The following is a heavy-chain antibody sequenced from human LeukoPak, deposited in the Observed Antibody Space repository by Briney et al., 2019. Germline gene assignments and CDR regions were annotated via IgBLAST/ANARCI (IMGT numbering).Heavy chain of an antibody. CDR1: RFTFSSYG. J-gene: IGHJ4*02. CDR3: AKEGADDYVWED. Sequence: AGGSLRLSCAASRFTFSSYGMHWVRQAPGKGLEWVAFIRYDGSNKYYADSVKGRFTISRDNSKNTLYLQMNSLRAEDTAVYYCAKEGADDYVWEDWGQGTLVTVSS. D-gene: IGHD3-16*01. CDR2: IRYDGSNK. V-gene: IGHV3-30*02.